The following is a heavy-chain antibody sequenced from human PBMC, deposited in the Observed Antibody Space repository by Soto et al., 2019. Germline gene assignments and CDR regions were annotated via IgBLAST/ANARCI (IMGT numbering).Heavy chain of an antibody. CDR1: GGSFSGYY. V-gene: IGHV4-34*01. CDR2: INHSGST. J-gene: IGHJ4*02. Sequence: SETLSLTCAVYGGSFSGYYWSWIRQPPGKGLEWIGEINHSGSTNYNPSLKSRVTISVDTSKNQFSLKLSSVTAADTAVYYCARGRQVSRYFDWLSYSPVDYWGQGTLVTVSP. D-gene: IGHD3-9*01. CDR3: ARGRQVSRYFDWLSYSPVDY.